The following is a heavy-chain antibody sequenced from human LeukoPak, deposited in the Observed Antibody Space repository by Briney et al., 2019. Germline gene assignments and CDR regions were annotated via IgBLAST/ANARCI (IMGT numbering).Heavy chain of an antibody. V-gene: IGHV1-18*01. D-gene: IGHD1-26*01. CDR1: GYTFTNYG. CDR2: ISAYNGNA. CDR3: ARVIVGATYNWFDP. Sequence: ASVKVSCKASGYTFTNYGINWVRQAPGQGLEWMGWISAYNGNANYAQKLQGRVTMTTDTSTTTAYMELRSLRSDDTAVYYCARVIVGATYNWFDPWGQGTLVTVSS. J-gene: IGHJ5*02.